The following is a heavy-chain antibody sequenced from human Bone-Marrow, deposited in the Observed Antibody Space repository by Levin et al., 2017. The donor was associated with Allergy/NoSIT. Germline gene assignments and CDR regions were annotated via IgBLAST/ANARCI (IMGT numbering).Heavy chain of an antibody. CDR3: VTGNY. CDR2: IKSKSDGGTS. V-gene: IGHV3-15*07. Sequence: GGSLRLSCAASGFIFSSAWMNWVRQAPGKGLEWVGRIKSKSDGGTSDYIAPVRDRFTVSRDDSRNMLYLQMNSLKTEDTALYYCVTGNYWGQGTLVTVSS. J-gene: IGHJ4*02. CDR1: GFIFSSAW.